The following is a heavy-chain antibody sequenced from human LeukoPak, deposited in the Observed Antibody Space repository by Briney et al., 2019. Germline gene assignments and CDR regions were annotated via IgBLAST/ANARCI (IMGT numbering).Heavy chain of an antibody. J-gene: IGHJ4*02. V-gene: IGHV4-39*01. CDR1: GGSISSSSYY. CDR3: AVEYCSSTSCYDY. Sequence: PSETLSLTCTVSGGSISSSSYYWGWIRQPPGKGLEWIGSIYYSGSTYYNPSLKSRVTISVDTSKNQFSLKLSSVTAADTAVYYCAVEYCSSTSCYDYWGQGTLVTVS. CDR2: IYYSGST. D-gene: IGHD2-2*01.